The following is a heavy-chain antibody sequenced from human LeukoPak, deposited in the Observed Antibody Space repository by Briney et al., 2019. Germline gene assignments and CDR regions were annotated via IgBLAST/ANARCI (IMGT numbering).Heavy chain of an antibody. CDR3: ARVGATGTTSPFDY. V-gene: IGHV1-2*02. J-gene: IGHJ4*02. CDR1: GYTFTGYY. CDR2: TNPNSGGT. D-gene: IGHD1-1*01. Sequence: ASVKVSCKASGYTFTGYYMHWVRQAPGQGLEWMGWTNPNSGGTNYAQKFTGRVTMTRDTSNSTAYMELSRLRSDDTAVYYCARVGATGTTSPFDYWGQGTLVTVSS.